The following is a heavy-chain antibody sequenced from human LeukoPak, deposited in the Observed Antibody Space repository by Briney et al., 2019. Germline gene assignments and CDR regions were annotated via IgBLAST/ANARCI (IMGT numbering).Heavy chain of an antibody. CDR2: IGSNGVNT. D-gene: IGHD4-23*01. Sequence: GGSLRLSCAASGFTFSSYAMNWVRQAPGKGLEFVPSIGSNGVNTYYANSVKGRFTISRDNSKNTLYLQMGSLRAEDMAVYYCARVFQAFGGCDFWGQGTLVTVSS. J-gene: IGHJ4*02. V-gene: IGHV3-64*01. CDR3: ARVFQAFGGCDF. CDR1: GFTFSSYA.